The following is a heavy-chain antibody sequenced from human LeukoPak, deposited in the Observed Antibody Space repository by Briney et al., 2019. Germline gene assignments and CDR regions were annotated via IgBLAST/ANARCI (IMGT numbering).Heavy chain of an antibody. J-gene: IGHJ4*02. CDR1: GYTLTELS. CDR3: ATDPDWNYLVY. Sequence: GASVNVSCKVSGYTLTELSIHWVRQAPGKGLGWMGGFDPEDGETIYAQKFQGRVTMTEDTSTDTAYMELSSLRSEDTAVYYCATDPDWNYLVYWGQGTLVNVSS. D-gene: IGHD1-1*01. CDR2: FDPEDGET. V-gene: IGHV1-24*01.